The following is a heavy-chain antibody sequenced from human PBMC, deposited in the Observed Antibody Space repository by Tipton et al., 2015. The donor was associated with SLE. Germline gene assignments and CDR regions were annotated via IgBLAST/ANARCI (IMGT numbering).Heavy chain of an antibody. CDR3: TRPWADAFDI. Sequence: SLRLSCAASGFTFSSYSMNWVRQASGKGLEWVGRIRSKANSYATAYAASVKGRFTISRDDSKNTAYLQMNSLKTEDTAVYYCTRPWADAFDIWGQGTMVTVSS. CDR1: GFTFSSYS. D-gene: IGHD7-27*01. V-gene: IGHV3-73*01. J-gene: IGHJ3*02. CDR2: IRSKANSYAT.